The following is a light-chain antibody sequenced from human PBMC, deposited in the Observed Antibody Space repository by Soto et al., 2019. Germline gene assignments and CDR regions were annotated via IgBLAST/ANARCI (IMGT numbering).Light chain of an antibody. Sequence: EIVLTQSPGTLSLSPGERATLSCRASQSVSSTNLAWYQQKPGQAPRLLIYDASSRATGIADRLSGSGSETDFTLTINRLEPEDFAVYYCKQYGNSPFTFGPGTKVDV. CDR3: KQYGNSPFT. V-gene: IGKV3-20*01. CDR2: DAS. CDR1: QSVSSTN. J-gene: IGKJ3*01.